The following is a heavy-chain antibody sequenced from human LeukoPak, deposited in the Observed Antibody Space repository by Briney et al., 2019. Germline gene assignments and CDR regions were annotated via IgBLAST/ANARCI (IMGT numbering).Heavy chain of an antibody. CDR1: GFTFSSYG. V-gene: IGHV3-21*06. J-gene: IGHJ4*02. Sequence: GGSLRLSCVASGFTFSSYGMNWVRQTPGKGLEWVSSISSRSSAIYYADSVKGRFTISRDDAKNSLYLQMNSLRAEDTAMYYCAREPTVTTSGYWGQGTLVTVSS. CDR3: AREPTVTTSGY. D-gene: IGHD4-17*01. CDR2: ISSRSSAI.